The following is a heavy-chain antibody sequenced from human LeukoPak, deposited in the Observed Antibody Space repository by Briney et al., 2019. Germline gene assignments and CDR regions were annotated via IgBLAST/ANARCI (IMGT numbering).Heavy chain of an antibody. Sequence: GGSLRPSCAASGFSFSSHTMHWVRQAPGKGLEWVAVISYDGSNKYYVDSVKGQFTISRDNSKNTLYLQMNSLRTEDTAVYYCARREGGTTLDYWGQGTLVTVSS. J-gene: IGHJ4*02. CDR3: ARREGGTTLDY. CDR1: GFSFSSHT. D-gene: IGHD1-26*01. CDR2: ISYDGSNK. V-gene: IGHV3-30*04.